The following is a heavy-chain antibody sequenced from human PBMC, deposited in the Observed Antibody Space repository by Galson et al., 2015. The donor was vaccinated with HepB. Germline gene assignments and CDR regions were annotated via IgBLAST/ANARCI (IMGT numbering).Heavy chain of an antibody. V-gene: IGHV3-23*01. CDR3: ARAGRASWYDY. D-gene: IGHD6-13*01. CDR1: GFTFSSYT. CDR2: INPSGAVT. Sequence: SLRLSCAGSGFTFSSYTMGWVRQAPGKGLGWVSDINPSGAVTYYIDSVRGRFTISRDNSENILYLQMSSLKSEDTAMYYCARAGRASWYDYWGQGTLVTVSS. J-gene: IGHJ4*02.